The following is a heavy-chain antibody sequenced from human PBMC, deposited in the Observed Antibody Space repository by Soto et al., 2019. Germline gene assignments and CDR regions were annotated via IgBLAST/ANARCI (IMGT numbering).Heavy chain of an antibody. D-gene: IGHD3-10*01. CDR1: GGSISSGGYY. CDR2: IYYSGST. J-gene: IGHJ3*02. Sequence: PSETLSLTCTVSGGSISSGGYYWSWIRQHPGKGLEWIGYIYYSGSTYYNPSLKSRVTISVDTSKNQFSLKLSSVTAADTAVYYCARVGNYFPRYAFDIWGQGTMVTVSS. CDR3: ARVGNYFPRYAFDI. V-gene: IGHV4-31*03.